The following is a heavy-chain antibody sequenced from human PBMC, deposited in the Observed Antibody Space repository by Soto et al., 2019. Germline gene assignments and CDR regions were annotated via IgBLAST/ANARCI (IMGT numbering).Heavy chain of an antibody. CDR3: ARGGRGTTDNWFDP. D-gene: IGHD1-1*01. V-gene: IGHV1-46*01. Sequence: GASVKVSCKASGYTFTRYYMHWVRQAPGQGLEWMGIINPSGAGTTYAQKFQGRVTMTRDTSTSTVYMELSSLRSEGTAVYYCARGGRGTTDNWFDPWGQGTLVTVSS. J-gene: IGHJ5*02. CDR1: GYTFTRYY. CDR2: INPSGAGT.